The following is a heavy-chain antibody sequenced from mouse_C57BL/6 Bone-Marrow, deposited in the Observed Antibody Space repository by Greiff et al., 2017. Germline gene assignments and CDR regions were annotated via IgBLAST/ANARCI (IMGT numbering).Heavy chain of an antibody. CDR2: LSPGSGST. CDR3: ARETLGYLPAY. Sequence: VQLQQPGAELVKPGASVKMSCKASGYTFPSYWITWVKQRPGQGLEWIGDLSPGSGSTNYNEKFKSKATLTVDTSSSTAYMQLSSLTSEDSAVYYCARETLGYLPAYWGQGTLGTVSA. V-gene: IGHV1-55*01. CDR1: GYTFPSYW. J-gene: IGHJ3*01. D-gene: IGHD5-1-1*01.